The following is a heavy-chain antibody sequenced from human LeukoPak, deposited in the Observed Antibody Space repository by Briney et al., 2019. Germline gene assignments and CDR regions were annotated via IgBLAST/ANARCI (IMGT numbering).Heavy chain of an antibody. Sequence: ASVKVSCKASGGTFSSYAISWVRQAPGQGLEWMGGIIPIFGTANYAQKFQGRVTITADEFTSTAYMELSSLRSEDTAVYYCARDVRHRYCSSTSCYRGWFDPWGQGTLVTVSS. J-gene: IGHJ5*02. D-gene: IGHD2-2*01. CDR2: IIPIFGTA. V-gene: IGHV1-69*13. CDR3: ARDVRHRYCSSTSCYRGWFDP. CDR1: GGTFSSYA.